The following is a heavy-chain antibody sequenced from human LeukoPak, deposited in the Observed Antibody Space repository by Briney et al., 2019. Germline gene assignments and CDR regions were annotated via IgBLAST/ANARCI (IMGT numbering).Heavy chain of an antibody. Sequence: SETLSLTCTVSGGSISSSTYYWGWIRQPPGKGLEWIGSISYSGSTNYNPSLKSRVTISVDTSKNQFSLKLSSVTAADTAVYYCARCGDGDYVIGNWGQGTLVTVSS. CDR1: GGSISSSTYY. D-gene: IGHD4-17*01. V-gene: IGHV4-39*01. CDR3: ARCGDGDYVIGN. J-gene: IGHJ4*02. CDR2: ISYSGST.